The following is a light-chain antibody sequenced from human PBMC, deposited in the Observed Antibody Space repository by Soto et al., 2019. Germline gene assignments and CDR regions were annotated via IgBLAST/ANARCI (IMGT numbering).Light chain of an antibody. CDR1: QTISSW. CDR2: TAS. J-gene: IGKJ5*01. CDR3: PQSYSPPIR. V-gene: IGKV1-39*01. Sequence: DVKVTQSPSTLSGYVGDRVTITFRASQTISSWLAWYQQKPGKAPNLLMYTASNLQSGVPSRFSGSGSGTDFTLTISSLQPEDFATYYCPQSYSPPIRFAQRTLLAIK.